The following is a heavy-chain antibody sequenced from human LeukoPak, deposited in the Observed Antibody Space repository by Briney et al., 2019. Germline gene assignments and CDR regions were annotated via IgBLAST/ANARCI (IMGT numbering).Heavy chain of an antibody. CDR2: IRYDGSNK. D-gene: IGHD3-22*01. CDR1: GFTFRSYG. V-gene: IGHV3-30*02. Sequence: GGSLRLSCAASGFTFRSYGMHWVRQAPGKGLEWVAFIRYDGSNKYYADSVKGRFTISRDNSKNTLYLQMNSLRAEDTAVYYCARHGGSSGYPYYFDYWGQGTLVTVSS. CDR3: ARHGGSSGYPYYFDY. J-gene: IGHJ4*02.